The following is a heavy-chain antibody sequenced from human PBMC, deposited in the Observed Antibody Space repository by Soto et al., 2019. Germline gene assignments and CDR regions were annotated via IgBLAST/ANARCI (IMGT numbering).Heavy chain of an antibody. CDR1: GYTFTSYG. J-gene: IGHJ6*02. V-gene: IGHV1-18*01. Sequence: QVQLVQSGAEVKKPGASVKVSCKASGYTFTSYGISWVRQAPGQGLEWMGWISAYNGNTNYAQKLQGRVTMTTDTSTSTAYMELRSLRSDDTAVYYCARDSLIKTTVMVLASYSGMDVWGQGTTVTVSS. CDR3: ARDSLIKTTVMVLASYSGMDV. CDR2: ISAYNGNT. D-gene: IGHD4-17*01.